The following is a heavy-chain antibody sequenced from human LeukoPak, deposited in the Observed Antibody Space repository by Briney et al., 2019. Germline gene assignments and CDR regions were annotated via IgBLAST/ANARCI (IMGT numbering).Heavy chain of an antibody. V-gene: IGHV4-30-2*01. CDR2: IYHSGST. Sequence: SETLSLTCAVSGGSISSGGYSWSWIRQPPGKGLEWIGYIYHSGSTYYNPSLKSRVTISVDRSKNQFSLKLSSVTAADTAVYYCARGGRYCSGGSCYSIWYFDLWGRGTLITVSS. D-gene: IGHD2-15*01. CDR3: ARGGRYCSGGSCYSIWYFDL. J-gene: IGHJ2*01. CDR1: GGSISSGGYS.